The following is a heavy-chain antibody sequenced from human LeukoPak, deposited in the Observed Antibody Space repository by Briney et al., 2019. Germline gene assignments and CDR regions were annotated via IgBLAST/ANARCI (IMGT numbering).Heavy chain of an antibody. V-gene: IGHV3-7*01. D-gene: IGHD6-6*01. Sequence: QAGGSLRLSCAASGFTFSSYWMSWVLQAPGKELEWVANIKQDGSEKYYVDSVKGRFTISRDNAKNSLYLQMNSLRAEDTAVYYCARKEGSSYYYYYYMDVWGKGTTVTVSS. CDR2: IKQDGSEK. CDR1: GFTFSSYW. CDR3: ARKEGSSYYYYYYMDV. J-gene: IGHJ6*03.